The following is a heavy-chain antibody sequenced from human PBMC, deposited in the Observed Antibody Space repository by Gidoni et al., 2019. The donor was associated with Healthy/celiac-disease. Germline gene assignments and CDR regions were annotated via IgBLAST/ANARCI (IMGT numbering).Heavy chain of an antibody. J-gene: IGHJ3*02. Sequence: QVQLVQPGAEVKKPGASVKVSCKASGYTFTGYYMHWVRQAPGQGLEWMGWINPNSGGTNYAQKFQGWVTMTRDTSISTAYMELSRLRSDDTAVYYCARARGSGSYYAAFDIWGQGTMVTVSS. CDR3: ARARGSGSYYAAFDI. D-gene: IGHD1-26*01. CDR1: GYTFTGYY. V-gene: IGHV1-2*04. CDR2: INPNSGGT.